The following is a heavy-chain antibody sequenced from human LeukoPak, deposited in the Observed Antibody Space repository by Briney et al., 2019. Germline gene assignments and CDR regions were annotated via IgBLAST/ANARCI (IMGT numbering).Heavy chain of an antibody. D-gene: IGHD5-18*01. Sequence: GGSLRLSCAASGFTFSNAWMSWVRQAPGKGLEWVGRIKSKTDGGTTDYAAPVKGRFTISRDDSKNTLYLQMNSLKTEDTAVYYCTTEVGYSYGYRGYYFDYWGQGTLVTVSS. CDR3: TTEVGYSYGYRGYYFDY. CDR1: GFTFSNAW. J-gene: IGHJ4*02. V-gene: IGHV3-15*01. CDR2: IKSKTDGGTT.